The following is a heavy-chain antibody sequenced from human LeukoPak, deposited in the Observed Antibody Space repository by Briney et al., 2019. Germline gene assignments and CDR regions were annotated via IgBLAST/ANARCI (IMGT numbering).Heavy chain of an antibody. J-gene: IGHJ3*02. D-gene: IGHD2-21*02. CDR2: IYPGDSDT. V-gene: IGHV5-51*01. Sequence: GESLKISCKGSGYSFTSYWIGWVRQMPGKGLEWMGIIYPGDSDTRYIPSFQGQVTISADKSISTAYLQWSSLKASDTAMYYCARHPVVTAIPPDYDAFDIWGQGTMVTVSS. CDR3: ARHPVVTAIPPDYDAFDI. CDR1: GYSFTSYW.